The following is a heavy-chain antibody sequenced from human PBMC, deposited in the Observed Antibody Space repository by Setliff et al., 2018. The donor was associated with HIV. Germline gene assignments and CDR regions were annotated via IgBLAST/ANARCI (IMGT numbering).Heavy chain of an antibody. V-gene: IGHV1-2*02. Sequence: GASVKVSCKASGYTFTRYFMHCVRQAPGQGLDWMGWINSNNGGTKYAQNFQGRVTMTRDTSITTAYMELSRLISDDTAVYYCAREERYYDGKGALDYWGQGTLVTVSS. CDR2: INSNNGGT. CDR1: GYTFTRYF. J-gene: IGHJ4*02. CDR3: AREERYYDGKGALDY. D-gene: IGHD3-22*01.